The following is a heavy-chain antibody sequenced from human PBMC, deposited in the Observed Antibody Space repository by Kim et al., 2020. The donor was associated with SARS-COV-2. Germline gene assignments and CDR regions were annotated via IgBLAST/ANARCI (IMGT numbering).Heavy chain of an antibody. J-gene: IGHJ3*02. CDR3: ARVGIFLVEDDAAFDI. CDR2: ISYDGSNK. Sequence: GGSLRLSCAASGFTFSSYAMHWVRQAPGKGLEWVAVISYDGSNKYYADSVKGRFTISRDNSKNTLYLQMNSLRAEDTAVYYCARVGIFLVEDDAAFDIWGQGTMVTVSS. V-gene: IGHV3-30*04. CDR1: GFTFSSYA. D-gene: IGHD3-3*01.